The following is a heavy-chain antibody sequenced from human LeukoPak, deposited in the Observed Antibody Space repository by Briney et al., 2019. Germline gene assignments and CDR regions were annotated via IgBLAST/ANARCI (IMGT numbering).Heavy chain of an antibody. CDR3: ARLSGNGFDM. Sequence: PSETLSLTCTVSGGSISSGGYYWSWIRQHPGKGLEWIGYIYYSGSTYYNPSLKSRVTISVDTSKNRFSLKLSSVTAADTAVYYCARLSGNGFDMWGQGTTVTVSS. CDR1: GGSISSGGYY. J-gene: IGHJ3*02. V-gene: IGHV4-31*03. D-gene: IGHD1-26*01. CDR2: IYYSGST.